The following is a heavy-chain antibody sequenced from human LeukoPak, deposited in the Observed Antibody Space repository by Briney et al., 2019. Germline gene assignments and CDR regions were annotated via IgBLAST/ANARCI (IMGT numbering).Heavy chain of an antibody. D-gene: IGHD3-10*01. CDR3: ARNGEYEMGAFDI. V-gene: IGHV3-53*01. CDR2: IYSGGST. J-gene: IGHJ3*02. CDR1: GFTVSGDY. Sequence: GGSLRLSCAASGFTVSGDYMSWVRQAPGKGLGWVSVIYSGGSTYYADSVKGRFTISRDNSKNTLYLQMNSLRAEDTAVYYCARNGEYEMGAFDIWGQGTMVTVSS.